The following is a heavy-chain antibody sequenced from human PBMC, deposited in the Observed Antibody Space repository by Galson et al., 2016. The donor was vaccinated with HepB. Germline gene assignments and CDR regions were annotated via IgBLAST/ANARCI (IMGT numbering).Heavy chain of an antibody. D-gene: IGHD2-21*02. CDR1: GFTFSNYA. CDR3: AKESGYSDRYPYYYGMDV. CDR2: ISGST. Sequence: SLRLSCAASGFTFSNYAMNWVRQAPGKGPEWVSVISGSTYYADPVRGRFTISRDNSKNTLYLQINSLRVEDTAVYYCAKESGYSDRYPYYYGMDVWGQGTTVTVSS. J-gene: IGHJ6*02. V-gene: IGHV3-23*01.